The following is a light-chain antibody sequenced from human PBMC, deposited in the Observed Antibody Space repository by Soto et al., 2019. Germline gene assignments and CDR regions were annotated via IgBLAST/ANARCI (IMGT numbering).Light chain of an antibody. CDR2: RAS. CDR3: QQYDNYSWT. Sequence: DIQMTQSPSTLSASVGDRVTITCRASQSISSWLAWYQQKPGKAPKLLIYRASSLQSGVPSRFSGSGSGTEFTLTISGLQPGDSATYYCQQYDNYSWTFGRGTKVEIK. CDR1: QSISSW. V-gene: IGKV1-5*03. J-gene: IGKJ1*01.